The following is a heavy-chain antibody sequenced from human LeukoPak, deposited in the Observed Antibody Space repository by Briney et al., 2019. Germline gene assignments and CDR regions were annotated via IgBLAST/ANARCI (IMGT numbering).Heavy chain of an antibody. D-gene: IGHD3-22*01. CDR2: IYSGGST. CDR3: AKALFRGYSYYFDY. J-gene: IGHJ4*02. Sequence: GGSLRLSCAASGFTVSSNYMSWVRQAPGKGLEWVSVIYSGGSTYYADSVKGRFTISRDNSKNTLYLQMNSLRAEDTAVYYCAKALFRGYSYYFDYWGQGTLVTVSS. CDR1: GFTVSSNY. V-gene: IGHV3-53*01.